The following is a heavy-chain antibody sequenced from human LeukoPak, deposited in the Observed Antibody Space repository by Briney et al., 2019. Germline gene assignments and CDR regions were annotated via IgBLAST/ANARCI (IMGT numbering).Heavy chain of an antibody. Sequence: PSETLSLTCAVYGGSFSGYYWSWIRQPPGKGLEWIGEINHSGSTNYNPSLKSRVTISVDTSKNQFSLKLSSVTAADTAVYYCAFMVRGKRYYWGQGTLVTVSS. D-gene: IGHD3-10*01. V-gene: IGHV4-34*01. J-gene: IGHJ4*02. CDR3: AFMVRGKRYY. CDR2: INHSGST. CDR1: GGSFSGYY.